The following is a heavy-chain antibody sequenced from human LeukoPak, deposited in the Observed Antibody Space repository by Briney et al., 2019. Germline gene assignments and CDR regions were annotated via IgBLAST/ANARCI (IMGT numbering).Heavy chain of an antibody. D-gene: IGHD3-10*01. CDR1: GFTFSSYG. V-gene: IGHV3-30*02. CDR3: ATNYGSGSYYNTTDDAFDI. Sequence: GGSLRLSCAASGFTFSSYGMHWVRQAPGKGLEWVAFIRYDGSNKYYADSVKGRFTISRDNSKNTLYLQMNSLRAEDTAVYYCATNYGSGSYYNTTDDAFDIWGQGTMVTVSS. J-gene: IGHJ3*02. CDR2: IRYDGSNK.